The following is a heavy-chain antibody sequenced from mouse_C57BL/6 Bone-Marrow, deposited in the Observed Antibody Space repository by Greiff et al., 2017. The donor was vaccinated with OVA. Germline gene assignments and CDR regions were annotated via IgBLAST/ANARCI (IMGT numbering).Heavy chain of an antibody. V-gene: IGHV1-76*01. CDR3: GGGYFAY. Sequence: VQLQESGAELVRPGASVKLSCKASGYTFTDYYINWVKQRPGQGLEWIARIYPGSGNTYYNEKFKGKATLTAEKSSSTAYMQLSSLTSEDSAVYFCGGGYFAYWGQGTTLTVSS. CDR2: IYPGSGNT. J-gene: IGHJ2*01. CDR1: GYTFTDYY.